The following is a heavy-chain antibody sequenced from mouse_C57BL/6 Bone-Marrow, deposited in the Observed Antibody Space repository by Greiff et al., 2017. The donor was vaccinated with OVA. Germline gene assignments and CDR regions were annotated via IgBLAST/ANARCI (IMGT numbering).Heavy chain of an antibody. CDR1: GYTFTSYW. CDR3: ANHRYYGSSFDY. Sequence: QVQLQQPGADLVKPGASVKLSCKASGYTFTSYWMHWVKQRPGQGLEWIGWIHPSDSDPNSTHKFKGKATLTVDKSSSTADMQLSSLTSENSAVYYGANHRYYGSSFDYGGQGTTLTVAT. J-gene: IGHJ2*01. V-gene: IGHV1-74*01. D-gene: IGHD1-1*01. CDR2: IHPSDSDP.